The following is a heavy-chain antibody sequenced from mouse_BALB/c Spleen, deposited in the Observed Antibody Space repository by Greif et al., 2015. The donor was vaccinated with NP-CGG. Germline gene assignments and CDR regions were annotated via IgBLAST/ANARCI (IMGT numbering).Heavy chain of an antibody. J-gene: IGHJ3*01. V-gene: IGHV1-9*01. D-gene: IGHD4-1*01. CDR2: ILPGSGST. CDR3: AGEGGNWGLAY. Sequence: VHLVESGAELMKPGASVKISCKATGYTFSSYWIEWVKQRPGHGLEWIGGILPGSGSTNYNEKFKGKATFTADTSSNSAYMQSISLAAEDAYVYDSAGEGGNWGLAYWGQGTLVTVSA. CDR1: GYTFSSYW.